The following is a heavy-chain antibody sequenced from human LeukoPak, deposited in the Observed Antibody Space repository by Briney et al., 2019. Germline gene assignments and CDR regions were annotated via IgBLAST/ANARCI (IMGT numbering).Heavy chain of an antibody. CDR1: GFTFSSYA. CDR3: AREHRPSSGYSFDY. CDR2: ISYDGSNK. D-gene: IGHD3-22*01. V-gene: IGHV3-30*04. Sequence: GGSLRLSCAASGFTFSSYAMHWVRQAPGKGLEWVAVISYDGSNKYYADSVKGRFTISRDNSKNTLYLQMNSLRAEDTAVYYCAREHRPSSGYSFDYWGQGTLVTVSS. J-gene: IGHJ4*02.